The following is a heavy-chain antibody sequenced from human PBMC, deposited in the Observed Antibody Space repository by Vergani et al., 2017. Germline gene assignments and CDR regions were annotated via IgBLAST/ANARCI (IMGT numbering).Heavy chain of an antibody. D-gene: IGHD3-16*01. J-gene: IGHJ4*02. V-gene: IGHV3-30*02. Sequence: QLFESGGGVVQRGGSLRLSCATSGFTLSNYDMQWIRQGPGKGLEFVAFIQFDGSNQYYADSVKGRFTLSRDFSKNTLYLQMNSLRTDDTATYYCAKHFRGWGIDYWGQGTQVIVSS. CDR1: GFTLSNYD. CDR3: AKHFRGWGIDY. CDR2: IQFDGSNQ.